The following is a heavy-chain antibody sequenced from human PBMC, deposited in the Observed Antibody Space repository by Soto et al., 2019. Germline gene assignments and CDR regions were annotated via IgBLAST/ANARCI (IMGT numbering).Heavy chain of an antibody. Sequence: EGQLVESGGGWAQPGGSLSLSCAASGFTFSSFEMNWVRQAPGKGLECVAYISSGGSTKFYADSVKGRFTISRDNAKNSLLLQMHSLTAEDSAVYYCAREGSADGLDIWGQGTMVTVSS. V-gene: IGHV3-48*03. CDR3: AREGSADGLDI. CDR1: GFTFSSFE. CDR2: ISSGGSTK. J-gene: IGHJ3*02. D-gene: IGHD6-6*01.